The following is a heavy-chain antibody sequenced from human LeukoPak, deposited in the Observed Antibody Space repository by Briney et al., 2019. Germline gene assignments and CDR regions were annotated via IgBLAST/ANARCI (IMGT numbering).Heavy chain of an antibody. Sequence: GSSVKVSCKASGGTFSSYAISWVRQAPGQGLEWMGGIIPIFGTANYAQKFQGRVTITADKSTSTAYMELSSLRSEDTAVYYCARGGEMATKYYFDYWGQGTLVTVSS. V-gene: IGHV1-69*06. CDR3: ARGGEMATKYYFDY. D-gene: IGHD5-24*01. CDR1: GGTFSSYA. J-gene: IGHJ4*02. CDR2: IIPIFGTA.